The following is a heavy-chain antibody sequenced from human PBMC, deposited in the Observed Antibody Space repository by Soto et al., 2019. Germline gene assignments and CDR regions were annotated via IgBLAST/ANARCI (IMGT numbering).Heavy chain of an antibody. Sequence: QVQLVQSGGEVKKSGASMKVSCKASVFTSSGISWARQAPGKGLEWLGWISTHNGTTIYAEKFQGRVTMTIDKSTTTVYMELRSLRSDDTAVYFCARGGILGLCDAYDLWGQGTMVTVSS. J-gene: IGHJ3*01. CDR2: ISTHNGTT. CDR3: ARGGILGLCDAYDL. V-gene: IGHV1-18*04. CDR1: VFTSSG. D-gene: IGHD3-3*02.